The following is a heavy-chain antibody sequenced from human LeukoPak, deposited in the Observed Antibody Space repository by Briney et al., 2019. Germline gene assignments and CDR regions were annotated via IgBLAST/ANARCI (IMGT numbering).Heavy chain of an antibody. CDR3: TRGGSYWSSFDY. CDR1: AFTFTSYG. V-gene: IGHV3-49*04. Sequence: GGSLRLSCAASAFTFTSYGVHWVREAPGKGLEWVGFIRSKAYGGTTEYAASMQGRFPISRDHTKSIAYLQTNNLKTEDTAVYYRTRGGSYWSSFDYWGQGTLVTVSS. CDR2: IRSKAYGGTT. D-gene: IGHD1-26*01. J-gene: IGHJ4*02.